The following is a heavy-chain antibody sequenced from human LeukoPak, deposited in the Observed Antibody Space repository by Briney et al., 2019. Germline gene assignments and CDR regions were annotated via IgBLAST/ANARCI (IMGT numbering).Heavy chain of an antibody. V-gene: IGHV1-24*01. D-gene: IGHD2-15*01. CDR2: LDPEDGET. J-gene: IGHJ4*02. CDR1: GYTLTELS. Sequence: ASVKVSCKVSGYTLTELSMHWVRQAPGKGLEWMGGLDPEDGETIYAQKFQGRVTMTEDTSTDTAYMELSSLRSEDTAVYYCATMVVAATYFDYWGQGTLVTVSS. CDR3: ATMVVAATYFDY.